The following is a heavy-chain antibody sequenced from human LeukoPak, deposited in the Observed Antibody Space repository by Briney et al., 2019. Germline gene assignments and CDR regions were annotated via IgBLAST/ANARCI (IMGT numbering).Heavy chain of an antibody. CDR2: ISSSSSYI. J-gene: IGHJ4*02. Sequence: GGSLRLSCAASGFTFSSYSMNWVRQAPGKGLGWVSSISSSSSYIYYADSVKGRFTISRDNAKNSLYLQMNSLRAEDTAVYYCARRYCSSTSCYYFDYWGQGTLVTVSS. CDR3: ARRYCSSTSCYYFDY. V-gene: IGHV3-21*01. CDR1: GFTFSSYS. D-gene: IGHD2-2*01.